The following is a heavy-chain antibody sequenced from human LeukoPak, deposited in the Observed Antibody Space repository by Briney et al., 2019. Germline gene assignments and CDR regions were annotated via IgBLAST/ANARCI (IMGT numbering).Heavy chain of an antibody. CDR1: GFTFSRHA. J-gene: IGHJ4*02. CDR2: IDRSGDDT. Sequence: GGSLRLSCAASGFTFSRHAMSWVRQAPGRGLEWVSTIDRSGDDTYYRDSVKGRFTISRDNSKSTLYLQMYSLRAEDTAIYYCPKGGDELDYWGQGTLVTVSS. CDR3: PKGGDELDY. V-gene: IGHV3-23*01. D-gene: IGHD7-27*01.